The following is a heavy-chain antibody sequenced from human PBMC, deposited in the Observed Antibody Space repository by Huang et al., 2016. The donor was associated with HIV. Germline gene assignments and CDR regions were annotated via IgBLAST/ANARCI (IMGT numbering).Heavy chain of an antibody. CDR3: AKESRWFSDFDH. D-gene: IGHD2-15*01. J-gene: IGHJ4*02. Sequence: QVHLVESGGGVVQPGGSLRLSCAASGFKLSGFGMPWVRQAPGKGLEGVAVSSYEGRSQFYTDSVKGRFTISRDNSDNTLSLQMKGLRPDDTAVYYCAKESRWFSDFDHWGQGVLVSVSS. CDR1: GFKLSGFG. CDR2: SSYEGRSQ. V-gene: IGHV3-30*18.